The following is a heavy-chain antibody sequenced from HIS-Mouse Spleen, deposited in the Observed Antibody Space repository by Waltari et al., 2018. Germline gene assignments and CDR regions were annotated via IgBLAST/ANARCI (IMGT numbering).Heavy chain of an antibody. Sequence: EVQLVESGGGLVKPGGSLRLSCAASGFTFSNAWMSWVRQAPGKGLEWVGRIKSKTDGRTTDYAAPVKGRFTISRDDSKNTLYLQMNSLKTEDTAVYYCTTANWGRDYWGQGTLVTVSS. D-gene: IGHD7-27*01. J-gene: IGHJ4*02. CDR1: GFTFSNAW. CDR2: IKSKTDGRTT. CDR3: TTANWGRDY. V-gene: IGHV3-15*01.